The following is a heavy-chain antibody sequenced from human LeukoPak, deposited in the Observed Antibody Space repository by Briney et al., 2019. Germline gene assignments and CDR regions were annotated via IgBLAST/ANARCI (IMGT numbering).Heavy chain of an antibody. CDR3: AKGMSLPHYGMDV. D-gene: IGHD2-8*01. Sequence: GGSLRLSCAASGFTFSSYGMHWVRQAPGKGLEWVAVISYDGSNKYYADSVKGRFTISRDNSKNTLYLQMNSLRAEDTAVYYCAKGMSLPHYGMDVWGQGTTVTVSS. CDR1: GFTFSSYG. CDR2: ISYDGSNK. V-gene: IGHV3-30*18. J-gene: IGHJ6*02.